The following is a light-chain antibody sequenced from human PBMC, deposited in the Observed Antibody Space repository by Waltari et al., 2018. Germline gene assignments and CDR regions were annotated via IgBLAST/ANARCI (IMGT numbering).Light chain of an antibody. J-gene: IGKJ4*01. V-gene: IGKV1-39*01. CDR3: QQSTSIPLT. CDR1: QTIPRY. Sequence: DIQMTQSPSSLSASVGDRVTITCRASQTIPRYLNWYQQKPGKAPKLLIYGISNLHNGVPSRFSGSGSGTDFTLTISSLQPEDFATYYCQQSTSIPLTFGGGTKVDIK. CDR2: GIS.